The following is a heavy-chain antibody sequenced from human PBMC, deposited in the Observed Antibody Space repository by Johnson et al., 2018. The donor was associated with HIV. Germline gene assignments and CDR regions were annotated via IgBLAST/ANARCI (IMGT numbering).Heavy chain of an antibody. CDR2: ISGSGGST. Sequence: FSTYAMSWVRQAPGKGLEWVSAISGSGGSTYYADSVKGRFTISRDNSKNTLYLQMNSLRAEDTAVYYCARDRAHYYDSSGYYESGAFDIWGQGTMVTVSS. CDR3: ARDRAHYYDSSGYYESGAFDI. D-gene: IGHD3-22*01. V-gene: IGHV3-23*01. J-gene: IGHJ3*02. CDR1: FSTYA.